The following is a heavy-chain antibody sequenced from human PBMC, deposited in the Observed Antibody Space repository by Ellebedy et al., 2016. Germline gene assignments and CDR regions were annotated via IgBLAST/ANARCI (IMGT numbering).Heavy chain of an antibody. V-gene: IGHV4-38-2*02. CDR3: ARGIAAAAKYNWFDP. J-gene: IGHJ5*02. D-gene: IGHD6-13*01. Sequence: SETLSLTCTVSGYSISSGYYWGWIRQPPGKGLDWIGNIFHSGSTYYNPSLKSRVTISVDTSKNQFSLNLSSVTAADTAVYYCARGIAAAAKYNWFDPWGQGTLVTVSS. CDR1: GYSISSGYY. CDR2: IFHSGST.